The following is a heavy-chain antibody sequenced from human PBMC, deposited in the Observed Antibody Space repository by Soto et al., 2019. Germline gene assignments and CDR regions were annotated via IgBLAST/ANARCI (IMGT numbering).Heavy chain of an antibody. D-gene: IGHD6-6*01. Sequence: ASVKVSCKASGFSFTGYYIHWLRQAPGQGLEWMGWINAHSGGTEYAQKFQGRVTLTRDTSIATAYLTLTSLTSDDTALYYCAKDLTRQLAYWLDPWGQGAQVTVSS. J-gene: IGHJ5*02. CDR3: AKDLTRQLAYWLDP. V-gene: IGHV1-2*02. CDR1: GFSFTGYY. CDR2: INAHSGGT.